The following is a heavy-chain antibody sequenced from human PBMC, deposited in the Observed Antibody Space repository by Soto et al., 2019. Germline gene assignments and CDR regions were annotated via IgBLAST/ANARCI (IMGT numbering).Heavy chain of an antibody. Sequence: SVKVSCKASGDTDTNYVISWVRQAPGQGLEWMGGIFPKFGTTYSAQKLQDRLTITADESTSTVYMQLSSLRLDDTAVYYCEAEMTFGKLSVVWGQGTTVTVSS. CDR3: EAEMTFGKLSVV. CDR1: GDTDTNYV. V-gene: IGHV1-69*13. D-gene: IGHD3-16*02. CDR2: IFPKFGTT. J-gene: IGHJ6*02.